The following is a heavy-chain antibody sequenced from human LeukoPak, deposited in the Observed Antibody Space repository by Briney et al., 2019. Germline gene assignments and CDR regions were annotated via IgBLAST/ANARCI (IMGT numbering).Heavy chain of an antibody. CDR3: ARALRTGQGDYVPVL. V-gene: IGHV5-51*01. D-gene: IGHD4-17*01. Sequence: GESLKISCKASGSQFTNYWIGWVRQVPGKGLEWMTIIYPGDSETRYSPSFQGQVTISADKSIATMYLQWSSLKASDTAMYYCARALRTGQGDYVPVLWGRGTLVIVSS. CDR1: GSQFTNYW. J-gene: IGHJ4*02. CDR2: IYPGDSET.